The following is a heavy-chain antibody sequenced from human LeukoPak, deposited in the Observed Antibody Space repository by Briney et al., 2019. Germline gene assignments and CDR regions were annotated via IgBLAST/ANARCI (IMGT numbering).Heavy chain of an antibody. CDR2: IHYSGST. J-gene: IGHJ4*02. CDR1: GGSISSSNYY. V-gene: IGHV4-39*01. CDR3: ARLPERSDLLPSYANSFDW. D-gene: IGHD3-9*01. Sequence: PSETLSLTCTVSGGSISSSNYYWAWIRQPPGKGLEWIGNIHYSGSTYYNASLNSRITISIDTSKNRFSLRLSSVTAADTAVFFCARLPERSDLLPSYANSFDWWGQGTLVTVSS.